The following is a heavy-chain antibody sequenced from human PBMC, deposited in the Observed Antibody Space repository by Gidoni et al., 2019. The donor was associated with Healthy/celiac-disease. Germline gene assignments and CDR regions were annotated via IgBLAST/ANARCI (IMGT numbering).Heavy chain of an antibody. Sequence: EVQLVQSGAEVKKPGESLKISCKGSGYSFTSYWIGWVRQMPGKGLEWMGIIYPGDSDTRYSPSFQGQVTISADKSISTAYLQWSSLKASDTAMYYCARQPSIAAAETRWFDPWGQGTLVTVSS. CDR1: GYSFTSYW. CDR3: ARQPSIAAAETRWFDP. J-gene: IGHJ5*02. D-gene: IGHD6-13*01. CDR2: IYPGDSDT. V-gene: IGHV5-51*01.